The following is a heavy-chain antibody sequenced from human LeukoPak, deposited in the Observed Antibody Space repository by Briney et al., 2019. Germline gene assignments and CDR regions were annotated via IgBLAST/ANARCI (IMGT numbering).Heavy chain of an antibody. Sequence: ASVKVSFKASGYTFTSYGISWVRQAPGQGLEWMGWISAYNGNTNYAQKLQGRVTITRNTSISTAYMELSSLRSEDTDVYYCARGNDAFDIWGQGTMVTVSS. V-gene: IGHV1-18*01. J-gene: IGHJ3*02. CDR3: ARGNDAFDI. CDR2: ISAYNGNT. CDR1: GYTFTSYG.